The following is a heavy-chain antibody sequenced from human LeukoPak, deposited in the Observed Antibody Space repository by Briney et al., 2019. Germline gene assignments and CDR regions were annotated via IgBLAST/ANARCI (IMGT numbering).Heavy chain of an antibody. CDR1: SYIFTNYG. V-gene: IGHV1-18*01. J-gene: IGHJ4*02. D-gene: IGHD1-26*01. CDR2: ISTYNDNA. Sequence: ASVKVSCKTSSYIFTNYGITWMRQAPGQGPEWLGWISTYNDNAYYPQKFQGRVTMYTDSSTSTAYMELMSLTSDDTAVYYCARSNSGSYYHFDYWGQGTLVTVSS. CDR3: ARSNSGSYYHFDY.